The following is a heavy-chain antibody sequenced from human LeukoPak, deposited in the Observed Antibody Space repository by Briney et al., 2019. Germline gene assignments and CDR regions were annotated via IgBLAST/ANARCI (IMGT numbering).Heavy chain of an antibody. CDR1: GGSFSGYY. J-gene: IGHJ4*02. CDR3: ARQLGYCSSTSCHKEIDY. D-gene: IGHD2-2*01. Sequence: PSETLSLTCAVYGGSFSGYYWSWIRQPPGKGLEWIGEINHSGSTNYNPSLKSRVTISVDTSKNQFSLKLSSVTAADTAVYYCARQLGYCSSTSCHKEIDYWAREPWSPSPQ. CDR2: INHSGST. V-gene: IGHV4-34*01.